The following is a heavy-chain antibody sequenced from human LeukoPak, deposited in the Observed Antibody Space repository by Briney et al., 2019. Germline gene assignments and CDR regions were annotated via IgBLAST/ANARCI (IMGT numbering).Heavy chain of an antibody. J-gene: IGHJ6*03. Sequence: PGGTLRLSCAASGFTFSNYGLSWVRQAPGKGLEWVSGINWNGGSTGYADSVKGRFTISRDNAKNSLYLQMNSLRAEDTALYYCAREILTLMDVWGKGTTVTVSS. CDR2: INWNGGST. CDR1: GFTFSNYG. CDR3: AREILTLMDV. V-gene: IGHV3-20*04.